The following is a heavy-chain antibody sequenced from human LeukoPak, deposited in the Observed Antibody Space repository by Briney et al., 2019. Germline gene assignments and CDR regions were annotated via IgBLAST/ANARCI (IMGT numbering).Heavy chain of an antibody. D-gene: IGHD4-11*01. V-gene: IGHV4-34*01. J-gene: IGHJ6*03. CDR2: INHSGST. CDR3: ARDRKDTVTARKYYYYMDV. Sequence: TSETLSLTCAVYGGSFSGYYWSWIRQPPGKGLEWIGEINHSGSTDYNPSLKSRVTISVDTSKNQFSLKLSSVTAADTAVYYCARDRKDTVTARKYYYYMDVWGKGTTVTISS. CDR1: GGSFSGYY.